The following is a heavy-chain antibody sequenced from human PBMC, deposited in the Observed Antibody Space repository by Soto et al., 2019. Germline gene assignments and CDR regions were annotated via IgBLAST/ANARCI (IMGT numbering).Heavy chain of an antibody. V-gene: IGHV1-2*04. CDR3: SRVFRGSGSYYYFDY. CDR2: INTNSGGT. D-gene: IGHD3-10*01. CDR1: GYTFTGYY. Sequence: QVQLVQSGAEVKKPGASVKVSCKASGYTFTGYYMHWVRQAPGQGLEWMGWINTNSGGTNYAQKFQGWVIMTMGTSISTAYMELSRLRSDDTAVYYCSRVFRGSGSYYYFDYWGQGTLVTVSS. J-gene: IGHJ4*02.